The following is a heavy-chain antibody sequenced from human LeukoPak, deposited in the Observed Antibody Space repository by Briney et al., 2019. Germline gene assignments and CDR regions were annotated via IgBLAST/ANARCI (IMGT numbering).Heavy chain of an antibody. V-gene: IGHV3-9*01. CDR3: ARRRGLGYCSSTSCYAGYFDY. D-gene: IGHD2-2*01. J-gene: IGHJ4*02. Sequence: PGGSLRLSCAASGFTFGDYAMHWVRQAPGKGLEWVSGISWNSGSIVYADSGKGRFTISRDNAKNSLYLQMNSLRAEDTALYYCARRRGLGYCSSTSCYAGYFDYWGQGTLVTVSS. CDR1: GFTFGDYA. CDR2: ISWNSGSI.